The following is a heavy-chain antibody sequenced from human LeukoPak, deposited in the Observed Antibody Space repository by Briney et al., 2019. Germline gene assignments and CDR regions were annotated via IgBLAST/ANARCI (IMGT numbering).Heavy chain of an antibody. CDR1: GFTFSSYG. V-gene: IGHV3-30*02. D-gene: IGHD3-16*02. Sequence: GGSLRLSCAAAGFTFSSYGMHWVRQAPGKGLEWVAVIWYDGSNKYYADSVKGRFTISRDNSKNTLYLQMNSLRAEDTAVYYCAKARIMITFGGVIVPYFDYWGQGTLATVSS. J-gene: IGHJ4*02. CDR2: IWYDGSNK. CDR3: AKARIMITFGGVIVPYFDY.